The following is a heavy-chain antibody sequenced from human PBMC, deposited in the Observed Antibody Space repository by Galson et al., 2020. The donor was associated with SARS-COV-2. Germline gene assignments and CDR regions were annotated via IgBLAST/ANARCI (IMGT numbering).Heavy chain of an antibody. CDR2: INWNGNSF. Sequence: GGSLRLSCAASGFTFDDYGMHWVRLVPGQGLEWISGINWNGNSFGYADPVKGRFTISRDNAKNSLYLQMDNLRGEDTALYFCTKGIQTGYGTRPYWFDPWGQGTLVTVSS. J-gene: IGHJ5*02. CDR3: TKGIQTGYGTRPYWFDP. D-gene: IGHD3-16*01. V-gene: IGHV3-9*01. CDR1: GFTFDDYG.